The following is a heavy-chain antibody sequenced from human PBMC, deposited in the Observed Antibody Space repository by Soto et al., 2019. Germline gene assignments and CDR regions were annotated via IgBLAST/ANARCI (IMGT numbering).Heavy chain of an antibody. CDR1: RSSFSNYY. J-gene: IGHJ6*02. V-gene: IGHV4-59*01. CDR3: ARGRGLALAGLSHYYGMDV. Sequence: SETLSLTCTVSRSSFSNYYWSWIRQSPEKGLEWIGYIYDSGTTSYDPSLKSRVTISLDTSKNQFSLRLSSVTAADTAVYYCARGRGLALAGLSHYYGMDVWGQGTTVTVSS. CDR2: IYDSGTT. D-gene: IGHD6-19*01.